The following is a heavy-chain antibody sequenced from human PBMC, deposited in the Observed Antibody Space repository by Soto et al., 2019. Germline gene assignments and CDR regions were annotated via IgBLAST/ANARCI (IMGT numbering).Heavy chain of an antibody. D-gene: IGHD5-12*01. J-gene: IGHJ4*02. V-gene: IGHV1-69*06. CDR3: ARVESVATAYFDY. Sequence: SVKVSCKASGGTFSSYAISWVRQAPGQGLEWMGGIIPIFGTANYAQKFQGRVTITADKSTSTAYMELSSLRSEGTAVYYCARVESVATAYFDYWGQGTLVTVSS. CDR1: GGTFSSYA. CDR2: IIPIFGTA.